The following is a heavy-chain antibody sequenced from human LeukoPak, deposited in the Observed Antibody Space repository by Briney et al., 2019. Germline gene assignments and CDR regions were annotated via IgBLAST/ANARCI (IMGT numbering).Heavy chain of an antibody. V-gene: IGHV3-43D*03. D-gene: IGHD6-13*01. CDR2: ISWDGGST. CDR3: AKDIKESSLAAAGGVLGYYGMDV. CDR1: GFTFDDYA. J-gene: IGHJ6*02. Sequence: PGGSLRLSCAASGFTFDDYAMHWVRQAPGKGLEWVSLISWDGGSTYYADSVKGRFTISRDNSKNSLYLQMNSLGAEDTALYYCAKDIKESSLAAAGGVLGYYGMDVWGQGTTVTVSS.